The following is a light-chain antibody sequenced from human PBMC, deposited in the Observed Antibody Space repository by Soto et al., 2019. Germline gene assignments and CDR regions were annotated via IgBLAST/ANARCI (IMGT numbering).Light chain of an antibody. CDR1: TGAVTSGHY. CDR2: DTS. Sequence: QAVVTQEPSLTVSPGGTVTLTCGSSTGAVTSGHYPYWFQQKPGQAPRTLIYDTSNKHSWTPARFSGSLLGGKAALTLSGAQPEDEAEYYCLVVDSGGRVVFGGGTKLTVL. V-gene: IGLV7-46*01. CDR3: LVVDSGGRVV. J-gene: IGLJ2*01.